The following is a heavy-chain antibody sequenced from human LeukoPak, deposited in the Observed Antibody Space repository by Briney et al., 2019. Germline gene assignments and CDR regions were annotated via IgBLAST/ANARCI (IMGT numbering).Heavy chain of an antibody. CDR2: IHPSGGST. CDR1: GYTFTSYY. CDR3: ARAHLHYGASIHDLDY. V-gene: IGHV1-46*01. J-gene: IGHJ4*02. Sequence: GASVKVSCKASGYTFTSYYMHWVRQAPGQGLEWMGIIHPSGGSTSYAQKFQGRVTMTRDTSTSTVYMELSSLRSEDTAVYYCARAHLHYGASIHDLDYWGQGTLVTVSS. D-gene: IGHD4-17*01.